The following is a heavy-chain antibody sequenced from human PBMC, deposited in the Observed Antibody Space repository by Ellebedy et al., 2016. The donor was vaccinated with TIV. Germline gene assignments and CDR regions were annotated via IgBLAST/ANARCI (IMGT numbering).Heavy chain of an antibody. CDR1: GFTFSDYY. D-gene: IGHD2-2*01. Sequence: GGSLRLSCAAFGFTFSDYYMSWIRQAPGKGLEWVANIKEDGSAKYYVGSVKGRFTISRDNAKNSLYLQMNSLRAEDTAVYYCATYAAPYWGRGTLVTVSS. CDR2: IKEDGSAK. CDR3: ATYAAPY. J-gene: IGHJ4*02. V-gene: IGHV3-7*01.